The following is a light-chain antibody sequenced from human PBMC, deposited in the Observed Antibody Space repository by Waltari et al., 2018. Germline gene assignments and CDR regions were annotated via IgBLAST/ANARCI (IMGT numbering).Light chain of an antibody. CDR3: GTWDSSLNIVI. Sequence: QSVLTQPPSVSAAPGQKVTASCSGRHSHLGEGDLARYQQVPGTAPKFLIYDPSTRPSGIPARFSGSKSGTSATLGITGLQTGDEADYYCGTWDSSLNIVIFGGGTKVTVL. CDR2: DPS. V-gene: IGLV1-51*01. CDR1: HSHLGEGD. J-gene: IGLJ2*01.